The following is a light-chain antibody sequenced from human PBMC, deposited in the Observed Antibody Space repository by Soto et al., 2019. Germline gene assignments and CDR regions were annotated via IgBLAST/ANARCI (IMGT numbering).Light chain of an antibody. CDR1: NSDVGGYNY. CDR2: DVD. Sequence: QSALTQPASISGSPGLSITISCTGTNSDVGGYNYVSWYQQYPGKAPKLMIYDVDNRPSGVSYRFSGSKSGKTASLTISGLQAEDEADYYCSSYTTSSTVVFGGGTKLTVL. V-gene: IGLV2-14*01. J-gene: IGLJ2*01. CDR3: SSYTTSSTVV.